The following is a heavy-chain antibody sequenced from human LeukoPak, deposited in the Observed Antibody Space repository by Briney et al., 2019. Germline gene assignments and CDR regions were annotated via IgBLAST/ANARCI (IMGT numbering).Heavy chain of an antibody. CDR2: ISGSGGST. CDR3: AKDLVVVAARGYYGMDV. V-gene: IGHV3-23*01. D-gene: IGHD2-15*01. Sequence: GGSLRLSCAASGFTFSSYAMSWVRQAPGKGLEWVSAISGSGGSTYYADSVKGRFTISRDNSKNTLYLQMNSLRAEDTAVYYCAKDLVVVAARGYYGMDVWGQGTTVTVSS. CDR1: GFTFSSYA. J-gene: IGHJ6*02.